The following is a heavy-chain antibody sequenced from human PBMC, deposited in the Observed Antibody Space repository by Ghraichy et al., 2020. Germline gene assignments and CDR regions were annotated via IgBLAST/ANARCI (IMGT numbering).Heavy chain of an antibody. CDR2: ISDSGDTT. J-gene: IGHJ4*02. V-gene: IGHV3-23*01. D-gene: IGHD6-6*01. Sequence: GESLNISCTVSGFTFSKYGMNWVRQAPGKGLEWVSGISDSGDTTYYADSVKGRFTTSRDNSKNTLYVQMSSLRAEDTAVYYCAKGYSGYSSASGYWGQGTLVTVSS. CDR3: AKGYSGYSSASGY. CDR1: GFTFSKYG.